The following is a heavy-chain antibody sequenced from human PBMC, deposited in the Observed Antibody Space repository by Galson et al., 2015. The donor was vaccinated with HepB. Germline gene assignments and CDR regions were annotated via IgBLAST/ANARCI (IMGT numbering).Heavy chain of an antibody. CDR3: ARSYHSAAAGLDYYYYYYMDV. Sequence: LTCAVSGGSISSGSYYWSWIRQPAGKGLEWIGRIYTSGSTNYNPSLKSRVTMSVDTSKNQFSLKLSSVTAADTAVYYCARSYHSAAAGLDYYYYYYMDVWGKGTTVTVSS. CDR2: IYTSGST. CDR1: GGSISSGSYY. D-gene: IGHD6-13*01. V-gene: IGHV4-61*02. J-gene: IGHJ6*03.